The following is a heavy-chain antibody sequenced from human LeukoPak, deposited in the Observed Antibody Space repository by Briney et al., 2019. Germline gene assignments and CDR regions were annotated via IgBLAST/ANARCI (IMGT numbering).Heavy chain of an antibody. J-gene: IGHJ4*02. Sequence: GGSLRLSCAASGFTFSSYGMHWVRQAPGKGLEWVAVISYDGSNKYYADSVKGRFTISRDNSKNTLYLQMNSLRAEDTAVNYCAKDNKVGKSSYSTDYWGQGTLVTVSS. V-gene: IGHV3-30*18. CDR3: AKDNKVGKSSYSTDY. D-gene: IGHD1-26*01. CDR1: GFTFSSYG. CDR2: ISYDGSNK.